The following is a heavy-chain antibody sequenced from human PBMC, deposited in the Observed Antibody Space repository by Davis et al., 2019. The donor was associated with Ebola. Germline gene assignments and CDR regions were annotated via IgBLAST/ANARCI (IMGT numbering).Heavy chain of an antibody. CDR1: GFTFSSYW. Sequence: GESLKISCAASGFTFSSYWMHWVRQAPGKGLVWVSRINSDGSSTSYADSVKGRFTISRDNSKNTLYLQMNSLRAEDTAVYYCANPAEGIAARREYYYYGMDVWGQGTTVTVSS. CDR3: ANPAEGIAARREYYYYGMDV. V-gene: IGHV3-74*01. CDR2: INSDGSST. D-gene: IGHD6-6*01. J-gene: IGHJ6*02.